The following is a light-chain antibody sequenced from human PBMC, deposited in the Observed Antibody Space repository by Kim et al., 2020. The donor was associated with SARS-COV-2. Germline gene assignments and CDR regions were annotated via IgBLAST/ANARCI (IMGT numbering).Light chain of an antibody. CDR1: SSNIGAGYD. J-gene: IGLJ2*01. Sequence: QLVLTQPPSVSGAPGQRVTISCTGSSSNIGAGYDVNWYQQVPGTAPKLLIYGDDIRPSGVPDRFSGSKSVTSATLAITGLQAEDESDYYCQSFDTSLSGFVVFGGGTQLTVL. CDR3: QSFDTSLSGFVV. V-gene: IGLV1-40*01. CDR2: GDD.